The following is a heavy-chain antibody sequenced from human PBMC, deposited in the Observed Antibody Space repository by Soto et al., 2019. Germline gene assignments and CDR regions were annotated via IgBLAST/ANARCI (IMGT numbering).Heavy chain of an antibody. D-gene: IGHD6-19*01. CDR2: IKQDGSEK. CDR3: ARESGQWLAIRYFDL. V-gene: IGHV3-7*01. CDR1: GFSFSSYW. Sequence: VQLVESGGGVVQPGRSLRLSCAASGFSFSSYWMSWVRQAPGKGLEWVANIKQDGSEKYYVDSVKGRFTISRDNAKNSLYLQMNSLRAEDTAVYYCARESGQWLAIRYFDLWGRGTLVTVSS. J-gene: IGHJ2*01.